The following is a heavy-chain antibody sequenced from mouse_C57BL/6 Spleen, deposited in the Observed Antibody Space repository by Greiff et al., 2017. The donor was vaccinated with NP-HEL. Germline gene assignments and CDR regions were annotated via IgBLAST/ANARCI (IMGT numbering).Heavy chain of an antibody. V-gene: IGHV5-4*01. CDR1: GFTFSSYA. CDR3: ARDEGMDYFDY. CDR2: ISDGGSYT. J-gene: IGHJ2*01. Sequence: EVKLVESGGGLVKPGGSLKLSCAASGFTFSSYAMSWVRQTPEKRLEWVATISDGGSYTYYPDNVKGRFTISRDNAKNNLYLQMSHLKSEDTAMYYCARDEGMDYFDYWGQGTTLTVSS. D-gene: IGHD2-3*01.